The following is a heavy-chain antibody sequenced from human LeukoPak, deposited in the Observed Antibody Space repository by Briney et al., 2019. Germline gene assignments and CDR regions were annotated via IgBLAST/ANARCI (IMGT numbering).Heavy chain of an antibody. CDR2: INPNSGGT. CDR3: ARDKGLANYYYYGMDV. V-gene: IGHV1-2*02. CDR1: GYTFTGYY. J-gene: IGHJ6*02. Sequence: GASVKVSCKASGYTFTGYYMHWVRQAPGQGVEWMGWINPNSGGTNYAQKFQGRVTMTRDTSISTAYMELSRLRSDNTAVYYCARDKGLANYYYYGMDVWGQGTTVTVSS. D-gene: IGHD3/OR15-3a*01.